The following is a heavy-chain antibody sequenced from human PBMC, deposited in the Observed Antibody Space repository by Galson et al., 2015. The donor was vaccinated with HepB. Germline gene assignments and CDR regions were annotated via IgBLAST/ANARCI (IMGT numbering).Heavy chain of an antibody. CDR2: INHSGST. D-gene: IGHD3-22*01. V-gene: IGHV4-34*01. CDR3: ARGQELRSSGYNYFDY. CDR1: GGSFSGYY. Sequence: ETLSLTCAVYGGSFSGYYWSWIRQPPGKGLEWIGEINHSGSTNYNPSLKSRVTISVDTSKNQFSLKLSSVTAADTAVYYCARGQELRSSGYNYFDYWGQGTLVTVSS. J-gene: IGHJ4*02.